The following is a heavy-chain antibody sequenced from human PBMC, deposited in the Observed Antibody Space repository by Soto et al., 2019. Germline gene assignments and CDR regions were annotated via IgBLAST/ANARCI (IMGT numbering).Heavy chain of an antibody. CDR2: SIPISATA. J-gene: IGHJ6*02. CDR3: ARDWVPGYYESGGYHFPLGYYCMDV. Sequence: PAKVSCKASGGTFSSYAINWVRQATGQGLEWMGGSIPISATANYAQKFQGRGTITADESTSTAYMELSSLRSEDTAVYYCARDWVPGYYESGGYHFPLGYYCMDVWGRGTTVTVSS. CDR1: GGTFSSYA. V-gene: IGHV1-69*13. D-gene: IGHD3-22*01.